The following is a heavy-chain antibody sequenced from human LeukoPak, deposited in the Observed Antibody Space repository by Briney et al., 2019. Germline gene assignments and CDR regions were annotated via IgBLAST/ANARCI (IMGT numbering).Heavy chain of an antibody. D-gene: IGHD3-16*02. V-gene: IGHV3-21*01. J-gene: IGHJ4*02. Sequence: GGSLRLSCAASGFTLSSHTMNWVRQAPGRGLEWVSAISANDIQYADSVKGRFTISRDNAKNSLYLQMNSLRAEDTAVYYCARDLGYYDYVWGSYRYTPFDYWGQGTLVTVSS. CDR1: GFTLSSHT. CDR2: ISANDI. CDR3: ARDLGYYDYVWGSYRYTPFDY.